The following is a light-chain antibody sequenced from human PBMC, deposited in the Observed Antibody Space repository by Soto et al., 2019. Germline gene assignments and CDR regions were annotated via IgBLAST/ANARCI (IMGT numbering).Light chain of an antibody. CDR3: QQYNNWPRT. V-gene: IGKV3-15*01. J-gene: IGKJ1*01. Sequence: IVMTQSPATLSVSPGERATLSCRAGQSVIRNLAWYQQKPGQSPRLLIYGASTRATGIPARFIGSGSGTEFTLTIGSLQSEDFAVYYCQQYNNWPRTFGQGTKV. CDR1: QSVIRN. CDR2: GAS.